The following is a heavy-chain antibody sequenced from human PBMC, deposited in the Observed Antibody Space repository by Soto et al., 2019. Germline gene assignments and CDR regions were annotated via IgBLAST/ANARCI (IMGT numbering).Heavy chain of an antibody. V-gene: IGHV3-30*09. Sequence: GGPLGLSCAALEFPFSGNALHWVGRPPGKGLEWVAVISNDGRKRYYTDSVKGRFAISRDNSKNTLYLEMNSLRAEDTAVYYCARDPYDSRGYYYFDYWGQGILVTVSS. J-gene: IGHJ4*02. CDR1: EFPFSGNA. CDR2: ISNDGRKR. CDR3: ARDPYDSRGYYYFDY. D-gene: IGHD3-22*01.